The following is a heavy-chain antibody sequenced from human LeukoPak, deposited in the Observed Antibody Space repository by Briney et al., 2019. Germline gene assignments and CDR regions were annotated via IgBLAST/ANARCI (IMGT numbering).Heavy chain of an antibody. CDR3: ARDDRGYSGYHFDH. CDR1: GFTFSSHT. Sequence: QSGGSLRLSCAASGFTFSSHTFHWVRQAPGKGLEWVAVQDGNNKYYTDSVKGRFTISRDNSKNTLYLQMNSLRAEDTAVYYCARDDRGYSGYHFDHWGQGTLVTVSS. D-gene: IGHD5-12*01. V-gene: IGHV3-30-3*01. CDR2: QDGNNK. J-gene: IGHJ4*02.